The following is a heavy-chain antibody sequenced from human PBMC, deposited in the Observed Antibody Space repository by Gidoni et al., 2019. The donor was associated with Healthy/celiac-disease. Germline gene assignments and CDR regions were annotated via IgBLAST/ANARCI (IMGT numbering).Heavy chain of an antibody. CDR3: ARDGGYCSSTSCDTLFDY. Sequence: QVQLVESGGGVVQPGRSLRLSCAASGFTFSSYAMHWVRQAPGKGLEWVAVISYDGSNKYYADSVKGRFTISRDNSKNTLYLQMNSLRAEDTAVYYCARDGGYCSSTSCDTLFDYWGQGTLVTVSS. CDR1: GFTFSSYA. V-gene: IGHV3-30-3*01. D-gene: IGHD2-2*02. CDR2: ISYDGSNK. J-gene: IGHJ4*02.